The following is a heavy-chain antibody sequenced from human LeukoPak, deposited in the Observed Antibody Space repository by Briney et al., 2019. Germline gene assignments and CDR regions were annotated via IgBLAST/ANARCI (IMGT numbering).Heavy chain of an antibody. D-gene: IGHD7-27*01. Sequence: KASETLSLTCSVSGASINGYYWSWIRQPPGKGLECIGYIYYSGSTNYNPSLESRLTISLDTSRSQFSLRLRSVTAADTAVYFCARGTTGAYFGTLPYFDFWGQGSLVTVSS. V-gene: IGHV4-59*01. J-gene: IGHJ4*02. CDR3: ARGTTGAYFGTLPYFDF. CDR2: IYYSGST. CDR1: GASINGYY.